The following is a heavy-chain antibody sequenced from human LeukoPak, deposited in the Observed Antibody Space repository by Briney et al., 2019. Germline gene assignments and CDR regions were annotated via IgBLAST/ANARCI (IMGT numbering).Heavy chain of an antibody. CDR1: GFSLSTIGVD. CDR3: AHNNNGDYKSYAFDI. D-gene: IGHD4-17*01. J-gene: IGHJ3*02. Sequence: APTRLNPTYTLTLTCTYPGFSLSTIGVDVGWIRQPPGKTLERLALHYWDGAKPYSPTLKSRLTITKDTSKNQMVLTMTNMDPVDTATYYCAHNNNGDYKSYAFDIWGQGTMVTVSS. V-gene: IGHV2-5*02. CDR2: HYWDGAK.